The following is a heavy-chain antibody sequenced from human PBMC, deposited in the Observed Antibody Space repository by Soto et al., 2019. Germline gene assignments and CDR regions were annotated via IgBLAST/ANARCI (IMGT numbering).Heavy chain of an antibody. Sequence: QVQLVESGGGVVQPGRSLRLSCAASGFTFSSYGMNGVGQAPGKGLEWVAVIWYDGSNKYYADSVKGRFTISRDNSKNTLYLQMNSLRAEDTAVYYCARGLRYFDWLVDYWGQGTLVTVSS. V-gene: IGHV3-33*01. CDR3: ARGLRYFDWLVDY. CDR1: GFTFSSYG. CDR2: IWYDGSNK. D-gene: IGHD3-9*01. J-gene: IGHJ4*02.